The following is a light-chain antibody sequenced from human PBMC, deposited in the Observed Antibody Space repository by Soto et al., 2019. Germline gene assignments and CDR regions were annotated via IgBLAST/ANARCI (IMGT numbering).Light chain of an antibody. V-gene: IGKV1-8*01. CDR2: DAS. CDR1: QVISSY. J-gene: IGKJ1*01. Sequence: AIRMTQSPSSLSASTGDRVTITCRASQVISSYLAWYQQKPGKAPKLLIYDASSLESGVPSRFSGSGSGTEFTLTISSLQPDDLATYYCQQYNSYSPWTFGQGTKVDIK. CDR3: QQYNSYSPWT.